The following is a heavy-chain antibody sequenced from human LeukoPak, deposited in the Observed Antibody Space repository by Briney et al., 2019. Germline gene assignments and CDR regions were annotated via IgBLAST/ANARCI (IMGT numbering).Heavy chain of an antibody. CDR1: GGSISSYY. D-gene: IGHD1-1*01. Sequence: SETLSLTCSVSGGSISSYYWNWIRQPAGKGLEWIGRTYSTGSTNYNPSLKSRVTMSIDTSQNQIFLSLSSMTAADTAVYYCARDWLERRGWFDPWGQGTLVTVSS. V-gene: IGHV4-4*07. CDR2: TYSTGST. J-gene: IGHJ5*02. CDR3: ARDWLERRGWFDP.